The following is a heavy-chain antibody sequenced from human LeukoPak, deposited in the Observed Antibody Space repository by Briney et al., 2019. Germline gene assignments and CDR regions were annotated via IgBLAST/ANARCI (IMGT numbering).Heavy chain of an antibody. CDR1: GASISSYY. D-gene: IGHD2-15*01. V-gene: IGHV4-4*07. CDR3: ARDRREDYSGDFDL. J-gene: IGHJ2*01. Sequence: SETLSLTCTVSGASISSYYWSWIRQPAGNGLEWVGRMDSSGSTNYNPSLKSRVTMSVDTSKNQFSLKLSSVTAADTAVYYCARDRREDYSGDFDLWGRGTLVTVSS. CDR2: MDSSGST.